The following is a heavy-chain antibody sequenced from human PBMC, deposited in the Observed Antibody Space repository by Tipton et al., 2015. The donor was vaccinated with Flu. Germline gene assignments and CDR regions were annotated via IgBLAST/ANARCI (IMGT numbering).Heavy chain of an antibody. CDR3: ARGPNWFDS. CDR1: GYTFTSYE. V-gene: IGHV1-8*01. CDR2: MNPNSGNT. J-gene: IGHJ5*01. Sequence: QVQLVQSGAEVRKPGASVKVSCKTSGYTFTSYEINWVRQATGRGLEWMGWMNPNSGNTAYAQKFRGRVTMTRDTSISTAYMELSSLRSDDTAVFYCARGPNWFDSWGQGTLVIVSS.